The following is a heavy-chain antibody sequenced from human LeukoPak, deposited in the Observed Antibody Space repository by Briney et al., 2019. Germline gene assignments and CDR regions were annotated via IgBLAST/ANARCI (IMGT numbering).Heavy chain of an antibody. CDR2: IWYDGSNK. CDR3: AKGFSSLATFFDY. V-gene: IGHV3-33*06. D-gene: IGHD2-2*01. J-gene: IGHJ4*02. CDR1: GITFSNYG. Sequence: PGGSLRLSCSVSGITFSNYGMHWVRQAPGKGLEWVAVIWYDGSNKYYADSVKGRFTISRDNSKNTLYLQMNSLRAEDTAVYYCAKGFSSLATFFDYWGQGTLVTVSS.